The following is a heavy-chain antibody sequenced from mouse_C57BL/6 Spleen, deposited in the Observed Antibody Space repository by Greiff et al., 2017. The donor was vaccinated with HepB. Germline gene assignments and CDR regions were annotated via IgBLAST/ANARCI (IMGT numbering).Heavy chain of an antibody. Sequence: VHVKQSGPELVKPGASVKMSCKASGYTFTDYNMHWVKQSHGKSLEWIGYINPNNGGTSYNQKFKGKATLTVNKSSSTAYMELRSLTSEDSAVYYCARYGYDDAMDYWGKGTSVTVSS. CDR1: GYTFTDYN. V-gene: IGHV1-22*01. CDR3: ARYGYDDAMDY. J-gene: IGHJ4*01. D-gene: IGHD2-2*01. CDR2: INPNNGGT.